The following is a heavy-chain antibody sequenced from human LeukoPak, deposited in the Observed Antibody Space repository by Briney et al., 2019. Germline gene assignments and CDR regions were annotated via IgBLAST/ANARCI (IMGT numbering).Heavy chain of an antibody. V-gene: IGHV4-61*05. CDR1: GGSISSSSYY. CDR3: ARGGDSSGYPYYYGMDV. D-gene: IGHD3-22*01. J-gene: IGHJ6*02. Sequence: SETLSLTCTVSGGSISSSSYYWGWIRQPPGKGLEWIGYFYDSGSTNYNPSLKSRVAISVDTSKDQFSLNLSSVTAADTAVYYCARGGDSSGYPYYYGMDVWGQGTTVTVSS. CDR2: FYDSGST.